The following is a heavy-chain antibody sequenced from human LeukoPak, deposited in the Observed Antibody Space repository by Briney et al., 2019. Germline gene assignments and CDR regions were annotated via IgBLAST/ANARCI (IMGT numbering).Heavy chain of an antibody. D-gene: IGHD3-22*01. Sequence: GGSLRLSCAASGFTFSSYWMHWVRQTPEKGLVWVSRITPDGRTTNYADSVKGRFTISRDNAKKTLDLQMNSLKVEDTAVYFCARSAFYDSRNYYYDHWGQRTLVAVSS. J-gene: IGHJ5*02. V-gene: IGHV3-74*01. CDR3: ARSAFYDSRNYYYDH. CDR2: ITPDGRTT. CDR1: GFTFSSYW.